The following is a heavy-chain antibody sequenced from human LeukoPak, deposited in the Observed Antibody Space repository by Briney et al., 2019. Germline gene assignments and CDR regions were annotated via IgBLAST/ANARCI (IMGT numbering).Heavy chain of an antibody. V-gene: IGHV4-34*01. D-gene: IGHD3-3*01. CDR1: GGSFSRYY. CDR2: INHSGST. Sequence: SETLSLTCAVYGGSFSRYYWSWIRQPPGKGLEWIGEINHSGSTNYNPSLKSRVTISVDTSKNQFSLKLSSVTAADTAVYYCARGPLRLGWLPDYWGQGTLVTVSS. J-gene: IGHJ4*02. CDR3: ARGPLRLGWLPDY.